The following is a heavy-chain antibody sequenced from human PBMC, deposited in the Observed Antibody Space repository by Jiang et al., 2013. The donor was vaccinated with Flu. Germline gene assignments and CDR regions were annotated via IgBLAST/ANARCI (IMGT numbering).Heavy chain of an antibody. J-gene: IGHJ6*02. D-gene: IGHD2/OR15-2a*01. CDR1: GFTFRNYV. CDR2: ISDSGYHT. CDR3: AKRRVVLLRDDYYKFGMDV. Sequence: QLVESGGDLVQPGGSLRLSCAASGFTFRNYVMTWVRRAPGKGLEWVSTISDSGYHTYYADSVKGRFTISRDNSKNTLFLREMNGLRADDTAIYYCAKRRVVLLRDDYYKFGMDVWGQGTTVTVSS. V-gene: IGHV3-23*04.